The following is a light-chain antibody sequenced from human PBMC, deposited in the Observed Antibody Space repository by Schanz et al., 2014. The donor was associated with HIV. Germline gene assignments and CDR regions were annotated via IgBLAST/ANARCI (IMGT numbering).Light chain of an antibody. CDR2: DAS. CDR3: QQYYSYPPLT. CDR1: QDISNY. J-gene: IGKJ4*01. V-gene: IGKV1-33*01. Sequence: DIQMTQSPSSLSASVGDRVTITCQASQDISNYLSWFQQKPGKAPKLLMYDASTLNTGVPSRFSGSGSGTDFTFTISSLQPEDFATYYCQQYYSYPPLTFGGGTKVEIK.